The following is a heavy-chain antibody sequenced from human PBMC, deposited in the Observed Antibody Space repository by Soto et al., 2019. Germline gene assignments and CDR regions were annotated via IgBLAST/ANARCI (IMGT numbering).Heavy chain of an antibody. CDR2: ISYDGSNK. CDR3: AKLRSALSYHGMDV. CDR1: GFTFSSYG. V-gene: IGHV3-30*18. J-gene: IGHJ6*02. Sequence: GGSGRLSCAASGFTFSSYGMHWVRLAPGKGLEGVAVISYDGSNKYYADSVKGRFTISSDNSKSTLYLQMNSLRAEDTAVYYCAKLRSALSYHGMDVWVQGTTVTVSS. D-gene: IGHD5-12*01.